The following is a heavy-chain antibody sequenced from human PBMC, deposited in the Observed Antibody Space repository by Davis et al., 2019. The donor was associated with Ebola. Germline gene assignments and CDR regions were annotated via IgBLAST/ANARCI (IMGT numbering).Heavy chain of an antibody. CDR2: IYPGDSDT. CDR3: ARRPSYYGSSDF. CDR1: GYSFTSYW. V-gene: IGHV5-51*01. D-gene: IGHD4-17*01. J-gene: IGHJ4*02. Sequence: GESLKISCKGSGYSFTSYWIGWVRQMPGKGLEFMGIIYPGDSDTRYSPSFQGQVTISVDKSINTAYLQWISLKASDTAIYYCARRPSYYGSSDFWGQGTLVTVSS.